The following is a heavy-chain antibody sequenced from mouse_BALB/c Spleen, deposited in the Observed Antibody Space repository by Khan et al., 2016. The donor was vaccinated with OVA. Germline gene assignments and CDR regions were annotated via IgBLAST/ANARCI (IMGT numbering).Heavy chain of an antibody. CDR2: INTHSGVP. V-gene: IGHV9-4*02. CDR1: GYTFTTAG. CDR3: ARGWAADYRHDGGAMEY. D-gene: IGHD2-12*01. J-gene: IGHJ4*01. Sequence: QIQLVQSGPELKKPGETVRISCKASGYTFTTAGIQWVQKMPGKGLKWIGWINTHSGVPKSAEDFKGRFAFSLEISVNTAYLQITNLKNEDTATYVFARGWAADYRHDGGAMEYWGQGTSVTVSS.